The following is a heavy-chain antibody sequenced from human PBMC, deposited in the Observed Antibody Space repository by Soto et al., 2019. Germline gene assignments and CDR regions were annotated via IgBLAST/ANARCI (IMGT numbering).Heavy chain of an antibody. CDR1: GGSFSGYY. J-gene: IGHJ4*02. D-gene: IGHD2-21*01. Sequence: QVQLQQWGAGLLKPSETLSLTCAVYGGSFSGYYWSWIRQPPGKGLEWIGEINHSGSTNYNPSLKSRVTISVDTSKNQFSLRLSSVTAAYTAVYYCARGGQPLHMVDYWGQGTLVTVSS. V-gene: IGHV4-34*01. CDR2: INHSGST. CDR3: ARGGQPLHMVDY.